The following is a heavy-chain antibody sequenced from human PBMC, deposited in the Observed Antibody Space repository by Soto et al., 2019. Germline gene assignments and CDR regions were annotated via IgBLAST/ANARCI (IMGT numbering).Heavy chain of an antibody. V-gene: IGHV3-48*03. Sequence: GGSMRLSCVASGLTFNSYAMSWVRQAPGKGLEWVSYMSSSGSTIYYTDSVRGRFTISRDNAKNSLHLQMNSLRAEDTAVYYCARIASAVADYWGQGTLVTV. CDR2: MSSSGSTI. D-gene: IGHD6-13*01. J-gene: IGHJ4*02. CDR3: ARIASAVADY. CDR1: GLTFNSYA.